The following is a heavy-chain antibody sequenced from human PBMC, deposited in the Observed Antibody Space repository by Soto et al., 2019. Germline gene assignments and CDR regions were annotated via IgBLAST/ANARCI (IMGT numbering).Heavy chain of an antibody. J-gene: IGHJ4*02. D-gene: IGHD6-19*01. CDR1: GFTVSNKY. CDR3: AKVVAVAGTGPTPFDY. Sequence: GGSLRLSCAASGFTVSNKYMSWVRQAPGKGLEWVSIIHSGGPTYYADSVKGRFTISRDNSKNTLYLQMNSLRAEDTAVYYCAKVVAVAGTGPTPFDYWGQGTLVTVSS. CDR2: IHSGGPT. V-gene: IGHV3-53*01.